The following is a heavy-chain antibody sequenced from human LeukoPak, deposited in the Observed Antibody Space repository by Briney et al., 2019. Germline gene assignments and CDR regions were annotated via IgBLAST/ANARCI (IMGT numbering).Heavy chain of an antibody. Sequence: SETLSLTCTFSGGSISSGGYYWSWIRQHPGKGLEWIGYIYYSGSTYYNPSLKSRVTISVDTSKNQFSLKLSSVTAADTAVYYCARGGQVTIFGVATNWFDPWGQGTLVTVSS. CDR1: GGSISSGGYY. CDR3: ARGGQVTIFGVATNWFDP. D-gene: IGHD3-3*01. J-gene: IGHJ5*02. V-gene: IGHV4-31*03. CDR2: IYYSGST.